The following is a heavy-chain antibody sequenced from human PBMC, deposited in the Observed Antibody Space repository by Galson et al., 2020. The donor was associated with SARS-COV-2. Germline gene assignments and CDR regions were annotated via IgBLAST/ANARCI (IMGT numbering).Heavy chain of an antibody. D-gene: IGHD1-26*01. Sequence: TGGSLRLSCAASGFTFSTYWMDWVRQAPGKGLVWVSRIKSDGSITNYADSVRGRFTISRDNAKNTLYLQMNSLRDEDTAVYYCASLGAPTSDFWGQGTLVTGSS. CDR3: ASLGAPTSDF. CDR2: IKSDGSIT. CDR1: GFTFSTYW. V-gene: IGHV3-74*01. J-gene: IGHJ4*02.